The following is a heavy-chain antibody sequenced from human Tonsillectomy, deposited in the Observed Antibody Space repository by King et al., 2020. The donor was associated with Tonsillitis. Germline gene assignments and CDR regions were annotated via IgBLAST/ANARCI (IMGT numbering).Heavy chain of an antibody. V-gene: IGHV3-49*04. CDR2: IRSKADGGTT. Sequence: VQLVESGGGLVQPGRSLRLSCTTSGFTFDDYAMSWVRQAPGKGLEWLGLIRSKADGGTTEYAASVKGRFTISRDDSKSIAYLQMTNLKTEDTAVYYCTTCAYWGQGTLVTVS. J-gene: IGHJ4*02. CDR1: GFTFDDYA. CDR3: TTCAY.